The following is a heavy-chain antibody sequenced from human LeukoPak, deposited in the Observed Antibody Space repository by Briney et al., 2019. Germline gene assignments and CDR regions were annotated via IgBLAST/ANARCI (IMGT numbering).Heavy chain of an antibody. V-gene: IGHV1-69*04. Sequence: SVKVSCKASGGTFSSYAIGWVRQAPGQGLEWMGRIIPIFGIANYAQKFQGRVTITADKSTSTAYMELSSLRSEDTAVYYCARGGAHYYDSSGYFDYWGQGTLVTVSS. CDR1: GGTFSSYA. CDR3: ARGGAHYYDSSGYFDY. D-gene: IGHD3-22*01. CDR2: IIPIFGIA. J-gene: IGHJ4*02.